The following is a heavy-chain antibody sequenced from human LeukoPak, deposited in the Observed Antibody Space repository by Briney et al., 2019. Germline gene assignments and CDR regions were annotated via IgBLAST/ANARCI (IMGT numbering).Heavy chain of an antibody. Sequence: SETLSLTCAVYGGSFSGYYWSWIRQPPGKGLEWIGEINHSGSTNYNPSLKSRVTISVDTSKNQFSLKLSSVTAADTAVYYCGLVYYYGMGVWGQGTTVTVSS. J-gene: IGHJ6*02. CDR2: INHSGST. D-gene: IGHD2-8*02. CDR3: GLVYYYGMGV. V-gene: IGHV4-34*01. CDR1: GGSFSGYY.